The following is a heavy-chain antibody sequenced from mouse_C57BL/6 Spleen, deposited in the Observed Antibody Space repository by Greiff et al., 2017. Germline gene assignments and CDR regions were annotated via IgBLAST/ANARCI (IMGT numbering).Heavy chain of an antibody. Sequence: VQLQQSGPELVKPGASVKLSCKASGYTFTSYDINWVQQRPGQGLEWIGWIYPRDGRTKYNQKFKGQATLTVDTSSSTAYMELHSLTSEDSAVYFCARSRVGRGSYFDKWGEGSTLTVSS. CDR1: GYTFTSYD. J-gene: IGHJ2*01. CDR3: ARSRVGRGSYFDK. V-gene: IGHV1-85*01. D-gene: IGHD4-1*01. CDR2: IYPRDGRT.